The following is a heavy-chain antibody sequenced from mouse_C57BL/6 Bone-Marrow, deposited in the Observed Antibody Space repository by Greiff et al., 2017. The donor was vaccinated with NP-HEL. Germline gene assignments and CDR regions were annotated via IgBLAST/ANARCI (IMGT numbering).Heavy chain of an antibody. Sequence: EVKVVESGGGLVQPGGSLSLSCAASGFTFTDYYMSWVRQPPGKALEWLGFIRNKANGYTTEYSASVKGRFTISRDNSQSILYLQMNALRAEDSATYYCARDGSSFYYFDYWGQGTTLTVSS. V-gene: IGHV7-3*01. J-gene: IGHJ2*01. CDR3: ARDGSSFYYFDY. D-gene: IGHD1-1*01. CDR1: GFTFTDYY. CDR2: IRNKANGYTT.